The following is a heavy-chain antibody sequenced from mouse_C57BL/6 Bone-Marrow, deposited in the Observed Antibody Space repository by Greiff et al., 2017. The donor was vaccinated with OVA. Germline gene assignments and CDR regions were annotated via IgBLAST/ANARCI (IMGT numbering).Heavy chain of an antibody. V-gene: IGHV5-16*01. J-gene: IGHJ1*03. CDR3: ARDKIPYWYFDV. CDR2: INYDGSST. Sequence: EVQVVESEGGLVQPGSSMKLSCTASGFTFSDYYMAWVRQVPEKGLEWVANINYDGSSTYYLDSLKSRFIISRDNAKNILYLQMSSLKSEDTATYYCARDKIPYWYFDVWGTGTTVTVSS. CDR1: GFTFSDYY.